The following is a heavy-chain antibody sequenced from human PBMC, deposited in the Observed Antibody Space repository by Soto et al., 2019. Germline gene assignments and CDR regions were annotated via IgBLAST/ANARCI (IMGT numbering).Heavy chain of an antibody. D-gene: IGHD1-7*01. CDR3: AGPPELTRIYYYYGMDV. CDR1: GGTFSSYA. V-gene: IGHV1-69*12. Sequence: QVQLVQSGAEVKKPGSSVKVSCKASGGTFSSYAISWVRQAPGQGLEWMGGSIPIFGTANYAQKFQGRVTITADESTSTAYMELSSLRSEDTAVYYCAGPPELTRIYYYYGMDVWGQVTTVTVSS. CDR2: SIPIFGTA. J-gene: IGHJ6*02.